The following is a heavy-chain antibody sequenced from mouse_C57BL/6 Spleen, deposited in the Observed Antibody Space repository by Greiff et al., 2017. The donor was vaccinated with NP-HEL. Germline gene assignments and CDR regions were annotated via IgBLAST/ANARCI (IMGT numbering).Heavy chain of an antibody. CDR3: ARYGILRYLWYFDV. CDR2: IHPNSGST. J-gene: IGHJ1*03. CDR1: GYTFTSYW. V-gene: IGHV1-64*01. Sequence: QVQLQQPGAELVKPGASVKLSCKASGYTFTSYWMHWVKQRPGQGLEWIGMIHPNSGSTNYNEKFKSKATLTVDKSSSTAYMQLSSLTSEDSAVYYCARYGILRYLWYFDVWGTGTTVTVSS. D-gene: IGHD1-1*01.